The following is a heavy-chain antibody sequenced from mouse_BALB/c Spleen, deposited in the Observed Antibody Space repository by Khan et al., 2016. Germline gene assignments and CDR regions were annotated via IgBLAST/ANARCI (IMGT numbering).Heavy chain of an antibody. CDR2: ISTYYGDT. J-gene: IGHJ4*01. D-gene: IGHD2-1*01. Sequence: QVRLQQSGAELVRPGVSVKISCKGSGYTFTDYAMHWVKQSHAKNLEWIGVISTYYGDTSYNQKFEGKATMTVDKSSSTAYMELARLTSEDSAIYYCAREGPNYDYAMDYWGQGTSVTVSS. CDR1: GYTFTDYA. V-gene: IGHV1S137*01. CDR3: AREGPNYDYAMDY.